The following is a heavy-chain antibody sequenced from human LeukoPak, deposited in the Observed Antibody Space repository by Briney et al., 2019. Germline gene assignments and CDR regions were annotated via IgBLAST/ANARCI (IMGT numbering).Heavy chain of an antibody. CDR3: ARGGSYWGYVFDY. CDR1: GGSIRSYY. CDR2: IYYSGST. V-gene: IGHV4-59*01. D-gene: IGHD1-26*01. Sequence: SETLSLTCTVSGGSIRSYYWSWIRQPPGKGLEWIGYIYYSGSTNYNPSLKSRVTISVDTSKNQFSLKLSSVTAADTAVYYCARGGSYWGYVFDYWGQGTLVTVSS. J-gene: IGHJ4*02.